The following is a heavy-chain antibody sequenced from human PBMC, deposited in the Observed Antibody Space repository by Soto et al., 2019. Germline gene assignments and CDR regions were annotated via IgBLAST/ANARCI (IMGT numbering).Heavy chain of an antibody. CDR1: GFTFSNYW. Sequence: GGSLRLSCAASGFTFSNYWMHWVRQAPGQGLVWVSRLNTNGRIIDYADSVQGRFTISRDNARNTLYLQINSLRVEDTAVYYFARDLGGVGIYGGQGALVTVST. CDR2: LNTNGRII. D-gene: IGHD3-10*01. V-gene: IGHV3-74*01. CDR3: ARDLGGVGIY. J-gene: IGHJ4*01.